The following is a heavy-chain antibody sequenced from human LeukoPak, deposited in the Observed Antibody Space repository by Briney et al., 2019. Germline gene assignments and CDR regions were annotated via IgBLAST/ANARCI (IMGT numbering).Heavy chain of an antibody. Sequence: GASVKVSCKASGYGFTGYYMHWVRQAPGQRLEWMGWINAGNGNTKYSQKFQGRVTITRDTSASTAYMELSSLRSEDTAVYYCARDLVDCSSTSCYLAGFGYWGQGTLVTVSS. D-gene: IGHD2-2*01. V-gene: IGHV1-3*01. CDR3: ARDLVDCSSTSCYLAGFGY. CDR2: INAGNGNT. J-gene: IGHJ4*02. CDR1: GYGFTGYY.